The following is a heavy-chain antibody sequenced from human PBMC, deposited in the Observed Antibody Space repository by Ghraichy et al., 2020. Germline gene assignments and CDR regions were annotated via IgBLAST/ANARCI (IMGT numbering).Heavy chain of an antibody. CDR2: INTGDGFT. Sequence: ASVKVSCKPSGYTFINYAIHWVRQAPGQRLEWIGWINTGDGFTKYSPKFQGRVTITTDTSANTVYMELYSLTSEDTAVYYCARVAVGGTWANWFDPWGQGTLVTVSS. CDR3: ARVAVGGTWANWFDP. J-gene: IGHJ5*02. V-gene: IGHV1-3*04. D-gene: IGHD6-19*01. CDR1: GYTFINYA.